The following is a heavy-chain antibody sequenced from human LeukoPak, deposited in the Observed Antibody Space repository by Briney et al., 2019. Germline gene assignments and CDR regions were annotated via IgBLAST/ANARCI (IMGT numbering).Heavy chain of an antibody. CDR1: GGSVSSGSYY. CDR3: ARGRNTAMVKGIGGFDY. D-gene: IGHD5-18*01. J-gene: IGHJ4*02. V-gene: IGHV4-61*01. CDR2: IYYSGST. Sequence: PSETLSLTCTVSGGSVSSGSYYWSWIRQPPGKGLEWIGYIYYSGSTNYNPSLKSRVTISVDTSKNQFSLKLSSVTAADTAVYYCARGRNTAMVKGIGGFDYWGQGTLVTVSS.